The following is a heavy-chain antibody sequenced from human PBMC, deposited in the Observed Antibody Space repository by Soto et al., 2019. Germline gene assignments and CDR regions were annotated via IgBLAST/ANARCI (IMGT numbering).Heavy chain of an antibody. Sequence: SVKISCKDSGSTFSSYAISWVRQAPGQGLEWMGGIIPIFGTANYAQKFQGRVTITADKSTSTAYMELSSLRSEDTAVYYCARDGVAGTGPLDYWGQGTLVTVSS. CDR1: GSTFSSYA. V-gene: IGHV1-69*06. CDR3: ARDGVAGTGPLDY. J-gene: IGHJ4*02. D-gene: IGHD6-19*01. CDR2: IIPIFGTA.